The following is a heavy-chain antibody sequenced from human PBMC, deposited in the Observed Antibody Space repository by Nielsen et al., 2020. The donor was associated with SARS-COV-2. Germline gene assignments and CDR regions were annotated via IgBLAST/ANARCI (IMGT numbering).Heavy chain of an antibody. D-gene: IGHD2-2*01. J-gene: IGHJ6*02. CDR2: IIPIFGTA. Sequence: SVKVSCKASGGTFISYAISWVRQAPGQGLEWMGGIIPIFGTANYAQKFQGRVTITADESTSTAYMELSSLRSEDTAVYYCASTVSTNYYYGMDVWGQGTTVTVSS. V-gene: IGHV1-69*13. CDR1: GGTFISYA. CDR3: ASTVSTNYYYGMDV.